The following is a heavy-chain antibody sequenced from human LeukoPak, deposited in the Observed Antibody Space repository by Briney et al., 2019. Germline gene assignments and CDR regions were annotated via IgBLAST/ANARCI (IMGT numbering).Heavy chain of an antibody. CDR3: ARASHDYGDYSHFDY. J-gene: IGHJ4*02. CDR2: IYHSGST. D-gene: IGHD4-17*01. V-gene: IGHV4-4*02. CDR1: GGSISSSNW. Sequence: SGTLSLTCAVSGGSISSSNWWSWVRQPPGKGLEWIGEIYHSGSTNYNPSLKSRVTISLDKSKNQFSLKLYSVTAADTAVYYCARASHDYGDYSHFDYWGQGTLVTVSS.